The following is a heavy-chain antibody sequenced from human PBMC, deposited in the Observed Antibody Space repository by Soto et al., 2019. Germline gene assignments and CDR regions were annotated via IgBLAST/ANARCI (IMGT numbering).Heavy chain of an antibody. CDR3: TTDPRFTYTYCSGGSCYFDY. J-gene: IGHJ4*02. Sequence: GGSLRLSCAASGFTFSNAWMNWVRQAPGKGLEWVGRIKSKTDGGTTDYAAPVKGRFTISRDDSKNTLYLQMNSLKTEDTAVYYCTTDPRFTYTYCSGGSCYFDYWGQGTLVTVSS. CDR1: GFTFSNAW. V-gene: IGHV3-15*07. CDR2: IKSKTDGGTT. D-gene: IGHD2-15*01.